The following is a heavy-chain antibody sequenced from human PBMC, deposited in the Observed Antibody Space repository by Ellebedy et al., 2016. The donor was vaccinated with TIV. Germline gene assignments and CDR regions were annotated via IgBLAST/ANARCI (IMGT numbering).Heavy chain of an antibody. CDR1: GYTFTSYD. V-gene: IGHV1-8*01. CDR3: ARAPSYCGGDCYPGDY. Sequence: ASVKVSCKASGYTFTSYDINWVRQATGQGLEWMGWMNPNSGNTGYAQKFQGRVTMTRNTSISTAYMELSSLRSEDTAVYYCARAPSYCGGDCYPGDYWGQGTLVTVSS. CDR2: MNPNSGNT. D-gene: IGHD2-21*02. J-gene: IGHJ4*02.